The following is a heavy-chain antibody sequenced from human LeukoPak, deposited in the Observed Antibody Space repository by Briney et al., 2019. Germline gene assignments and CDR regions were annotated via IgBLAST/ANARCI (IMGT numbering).Heavy chain of an antibody. D-gene: IGHD1-26*01. CDR2: INQGGSDK. CDR1: GFTFSSYW. CDR3: VRESRSGSYSGY. Sequence: GGSLRLSCAASGFTFSSYWMSWVRQAPGKGLEWVANINQGGSDKHYVDSRFTISRDNANNSLYLQMNSLRAEDTAVYYCVRESRSGSYSGYWGQGTPVTVSS. J-gene: IGHJ4*02. V-gene: IGHV3-7*01.